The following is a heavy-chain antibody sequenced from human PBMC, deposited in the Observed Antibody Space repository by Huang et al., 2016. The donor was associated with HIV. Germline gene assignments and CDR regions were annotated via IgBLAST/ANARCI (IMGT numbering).Heavy chain of an antibody. CDR3: ARHREGPVAYYSGWGSHLNYMDV. CDR2: IYYKGST. CDR1: GGSIRSSDYH. Sequence: QLLLQESGPGLVKPSEALALTCAVSGGSIRSSDYHWGWIRQPPGKGLEWSGSIYYKGSTHYRPARKSRVTIAVDTSKNLVFLNRTSMTAADTAVYYCARHREGPVAYYSGWGSHLNYMDVWGRGRTVVVSS. J-gene: IGHJ6*03. V-gene: IGHV4-39*01. D-gene: IGHD3-10*01.